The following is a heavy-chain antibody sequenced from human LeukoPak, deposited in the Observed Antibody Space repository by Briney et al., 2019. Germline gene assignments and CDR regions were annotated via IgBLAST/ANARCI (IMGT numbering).Heavy chain of an antibody. V-gene: IGHV4-59*01. D-gene: IGHD3-10*01. CDR3: ARGNAVMVRGVIQAFDI. J-gene: IGHJ3*02. Sequence: PSETLSLTCTVSGGSISSYYWSWIRQPPGKGLEWIGYIYYSGSTNYNPSLKSRVTKSVDTSKNQFSLKLSSVTAADTAVYYCARGNAVMVRGVIQAFDIWGQGTMVTVSS. CDR1: GGSISSYY. CDR2: IYYSGST.